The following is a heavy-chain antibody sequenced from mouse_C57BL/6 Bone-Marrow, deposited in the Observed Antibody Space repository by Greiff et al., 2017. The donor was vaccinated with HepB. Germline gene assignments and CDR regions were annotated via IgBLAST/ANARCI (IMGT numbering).Heavy chain of an antibody. CDR2: IDPETGGT. D-gene: IGHD2-14*01. Sequence: VQLQQSGAELVRPGASVTLSCKASGYTFTDYEMHWVKQTPVHGLEWIGAIDPETGGTAYNQKFKGKAILTADKSSSTAYMELRSLTSEDSAVYYCTRGYDGTLDYAMDYWGQGTSVTVSS. CDR1: GYTFTDYE. J-gene: IGHJ4*01. CDR3: TRGYDGTLDYAMDY. V-gene: IGHV1-15*01.